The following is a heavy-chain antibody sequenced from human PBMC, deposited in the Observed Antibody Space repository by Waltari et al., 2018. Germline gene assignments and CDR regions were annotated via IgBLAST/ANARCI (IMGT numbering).Heavy chain of an antibody. CDR3: ARDRGKGLYLDS. CDR2: VHRSGET. V-gene: IGHV4-4*02. Sequence: QLQLEQSGPGLVKPSESLSLTCAVSGDSMSSSALWNWVRQFPGKGLEWIGQVHRSGETNYNPSLASRVTVSIDTSNNQFSRTMPSPTAADTAMYYCARDRGKGLYLDSWGQGTLVTVSP. CDR1: GDSMSSSAL. J-gene: IGHJ4*02. D-gene: IGHD2-15*01.